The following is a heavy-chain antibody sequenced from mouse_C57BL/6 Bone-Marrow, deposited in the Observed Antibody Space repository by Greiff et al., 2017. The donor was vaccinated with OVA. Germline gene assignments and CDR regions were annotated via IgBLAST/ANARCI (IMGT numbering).Heavy chain of an antibody. CDR1: GFTFSSYA. CDR2: ISSGGDYI. D-gene: IGHD3-3*01. V-gene: IGHV5-9-1*02. J-gene: IGHJ1*03. Sequence: EVQGVESGEGLVKPGGSLKLSCAASGFTFSSYAMSWVRQTPEKRLEWVAYISSGGDYIYYADTVKGRFTISRDNARNTLCLQMSSLKSEDTAMYYCTRVAGTDWYFDVWGTGTTVTVSS. CDR3: TRVAGTDWYFDV.